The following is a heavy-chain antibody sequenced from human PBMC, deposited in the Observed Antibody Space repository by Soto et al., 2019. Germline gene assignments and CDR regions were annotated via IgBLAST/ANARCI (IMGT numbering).Heavy chain of an antibody. CDR3: ARVRRGVFDY. J-gene: IGHJ4*02. CDR2: IYYSGST. CDR1: GGSVSSGSYY. V-gene: IGHV4-61*01. Sequence: LSLTCTVSGGSVSSGSYYWSWIRQPPGKGLEWIGYIYYSGSTNYNPSLKSRVTISVDTSKNQFSLKLSSVTAADTAVYYCARVRRGVFDYWGQGTLVTVSS. D-gene: IGHD1-26*01.